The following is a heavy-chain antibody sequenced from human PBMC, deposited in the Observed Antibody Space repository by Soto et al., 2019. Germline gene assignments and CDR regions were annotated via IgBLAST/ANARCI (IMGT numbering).Heavy chain of an antibody. CDR3: ARDRWWELLDY. Sequence: ASENVSCKASVYTFTSYGISWVRQAPGQWLELMGWISSYNGNTKXSQNLQGRVXMTTDTSTSTSXMELRXLRSDDTAVYYCARDRWWELLDYWGQGTLVTVSS. D-gene: IGHD2-15*01. J-gene: IGHJ4*02. V-gene: IGHV1-18*01. CDR2: ISSYNGNT. CDR1: VYTFTSYG.